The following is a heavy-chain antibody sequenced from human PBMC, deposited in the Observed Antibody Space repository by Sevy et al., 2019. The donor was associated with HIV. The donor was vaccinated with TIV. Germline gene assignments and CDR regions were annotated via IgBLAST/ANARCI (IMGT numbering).Heavy chain of an antibody. V-gene: IGHV4-61*02. CDR3: AREDGISAFDI. J-gene: IGHJ3*02. CDR1: GGSISSGNYY. CDR2: IFTSGST. Sequence: SETLSLTCTVSGGSISSGNYYWSWIRQPAGKGLEWIGRIFTSGSTNYNPSLKSRLTISGDTSKNQFSLKLSSVTAADTAVYYGAREDGISAFDIWGRGTMVTVSS. D-gene: IGHD2-21*01.